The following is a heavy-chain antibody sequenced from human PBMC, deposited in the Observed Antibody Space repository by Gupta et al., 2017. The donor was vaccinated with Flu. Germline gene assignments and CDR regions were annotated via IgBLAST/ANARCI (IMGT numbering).Heavy chain of an antibody. CDR1: GGSINSGSYY. V-gene: IGHV4-61*02. D-gene: IGHD6-13*01. J-gene: IGHJ6*02. CDR3: ARRLPERVAAAGHGMDV. CDR2: IYTSGST. Sequence: QVQLQESGPGLVKPSQTLSLTCTVSGGSINSGSYYWSWIRQPAGKGLEWIGRIYTSGSTNYNPALKSRVNISVDTSKNQFSLKLSSVTAADTAVYYCARRLPERVAAAGHGMDVWGQGTTVTVSS.